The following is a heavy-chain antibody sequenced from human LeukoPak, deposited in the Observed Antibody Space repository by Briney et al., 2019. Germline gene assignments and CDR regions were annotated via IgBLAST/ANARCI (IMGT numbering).Heavy chain of an antibody. J-gene: IGHJ4*02. D-gene: IGHD6-6*01. CDR1: GFTFSKDG. Sequence: GGSLRLSCAASGFTFSKDGMNWVRQAPGKGLEWVSYISSSSSYIYYADSVKGRFTISRDNAKNSLYLQMNSLRAEDKAVYYCAKVLEQLVSDYWGQGTLVTVSS. CDR3: AKVLEQLVSDY. CDR2: ISSSSSYI. V-gene: IGHV3-21*01.